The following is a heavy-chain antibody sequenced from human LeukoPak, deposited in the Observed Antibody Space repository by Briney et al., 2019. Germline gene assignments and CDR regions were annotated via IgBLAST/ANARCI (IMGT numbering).Heavy chain of an antibody. J-gene: IGHJ3*01. V-gene: IGHV3-23*01. D-gene: IGHD3-3*02. Sequence: GGSLRLSCAASGFTFSSHAMNWVRQAPGKGLEGVSAISCSGSGDSTYYADSVKGRFTISRDNSKNTLYLQMNSLRAEDTAVYYCAKIRAPAYDFWGQGTMVTVSS. CDR3: AKIRAPAYDF. CDR1: GFTFSSHA. CDR2: ISCSGSGDST.